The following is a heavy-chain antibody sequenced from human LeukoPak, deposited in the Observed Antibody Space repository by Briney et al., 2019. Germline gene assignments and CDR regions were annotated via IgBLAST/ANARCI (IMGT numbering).Heavy chain of an antibody. CDR1: GFTFSSYG. CDR3: AISYGDYGVRRFDY. J-gene: IGHJ4*02. Sequence: PGGSLRLSCAASGFTFSSYGMHWVRQAPGKGLEWVAFIRYDGSNKYYADSVKGRFTISRDNSKNTLYLQMNSLRAEDTAVYYCAISYGDYGVRRFDYWGQGTLVTVSS. V-gene: IGHV3-30*02. CDR2: IRYDGSNK. D-gene: IGHD4-17*01.